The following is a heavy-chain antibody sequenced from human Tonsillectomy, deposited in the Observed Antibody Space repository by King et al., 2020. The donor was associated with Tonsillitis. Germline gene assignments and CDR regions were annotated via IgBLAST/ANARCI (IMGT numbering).Heavy chain of an antibody. CDR3: ARDIAAAGLFDY. CDR2: IYSGGST. D-gene: IGHD6-13*01. Sequence: VQLVESGGGLVQPGGSLRLSCAASGFIVSTYYMNWVRQAPGKGLEWVSVIYSGGSTYYADSAKGRFTIPRDNSKNTLYLQMNSLRAEDTAVYYCARDIAAAGLFDYWGQGTLVTVSS. J-gene: IGHJ4*02. CDR1: GFIVSTYY. V-gene: IGHV3-66*01.